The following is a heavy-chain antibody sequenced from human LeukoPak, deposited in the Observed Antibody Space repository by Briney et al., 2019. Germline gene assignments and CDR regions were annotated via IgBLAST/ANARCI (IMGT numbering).Heavy chain of an antibody. CDR1: GFTFSSYS. V-gene: IGHV3-21*01. J-gene: IGHJ4*02. CDR3: ARQIPEGYYYDSSGSWDY. D-gene: IGHD3-22*01. Sequence: GGSLRLSCAASGFTFSSYSMNWVRQAPGKGLEWVSSISSSSSYIYYADLVKGRFTISRDNAKNSLYLQMNSLRAEDTAVYYCARQIPEGYYYDSSGSWDYWGQGTLVTVSS. CDR2: ISSSSSYI.